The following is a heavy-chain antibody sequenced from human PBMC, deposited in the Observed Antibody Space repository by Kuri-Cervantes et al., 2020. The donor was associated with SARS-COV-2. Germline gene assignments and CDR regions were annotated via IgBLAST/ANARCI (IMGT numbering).Heavy chain of an antibody. CDR2: IYYSGST. D-gene: IGHD1-14*01. CDR1: GGSISSGDYY. J-gene: IGHJ6*02. Sequence: LRLSCTVSGGSISSGDYYWSWIRQPPGKGLEWIGYIYYSGSTYYNPSLKSRVTISVDTSKNQFSLKLSSVTAADTAVYYCARVRSYYYGMDVWGQGTTVTVSS. CDR3: ARVRSYYYGMDV. V-gene: IGHV4-30-4*01.